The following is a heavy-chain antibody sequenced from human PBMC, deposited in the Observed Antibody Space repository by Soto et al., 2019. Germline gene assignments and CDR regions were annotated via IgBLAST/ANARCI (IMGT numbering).Heavy chain of an antibody. CDR1: GFTFSSYA. Sequence: PGGALRLSCAASGFTFSSYAMHWVRQAPGKGQKWVAVTSYDGSNKYYADSVKGRFTISRDNSKNTLYLQMNSLRAEDTAVYYCAIDASGYDYSPFSVLYYCGQGSLVTVSS. D-gene: IGHD5-12*01. V-gene: IGHV3-30-3*01. CDR3: AIDASGYDYSPFSVLYY. J-gene: IGHJ4*02. CDR2: TSYDGSNK.